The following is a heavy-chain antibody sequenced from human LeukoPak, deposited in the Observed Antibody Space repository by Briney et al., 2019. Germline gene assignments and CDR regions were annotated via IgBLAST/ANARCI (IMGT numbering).Heavy chain of an antibody. V-gene: IGHV4-4*07. CDR2: IYNGGII. CDR3: ARGVRQNNWFDP. J-gene: IGHJ5*02. CDR1: GDSISRYY. Sequence: SETLSLTCTVSGDSISRYYWSWIRQPAGKGLEWIGRIYNGGIITYNHSLKSRVTMSINTSNNQFSLKLSSVTAADTAVYYCARGVRQNNWFDPWGQGTLVTVSS. D-gene: IGHD3-3*01.